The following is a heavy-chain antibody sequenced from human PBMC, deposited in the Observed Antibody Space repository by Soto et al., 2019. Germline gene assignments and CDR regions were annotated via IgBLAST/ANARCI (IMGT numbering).Heavy chain of an antibody. J-gene: IGHJ4*02. V-gene: IGHV4-39*01. Sequence: QLQLQESGPGLVKPSETLSLTCTVSGASLSSSSYYWGWIRQPPGKGLEWIGNIYYSGNTYYNPSLRSRVTRFVDTSRNQFSLKLNSVTAADTAMYYCARRSNSGWYFDYWGQGTLVPVSS. D-gene: IGHD6-19*01. CDR3: ARRSNSGWYFDY. CDR1: GASLSSSSYY. CDR2: IYYSGNT.